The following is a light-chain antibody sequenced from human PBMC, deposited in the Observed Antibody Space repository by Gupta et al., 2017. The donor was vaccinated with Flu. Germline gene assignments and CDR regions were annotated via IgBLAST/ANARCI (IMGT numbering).Light chain of an antibody. Sequence: ATLSVSAGERATLSCRASQSTNTYLAWYQQKPGQAPRLLIYGASTRATGIPDRFSGSGSGTEFTLTISSLQSEDFAVYYCQQYNNRPPYTFGQGTKLE. V-gene: IGKV3-15*01. CDR1: QSTNTY. CDR2: GAS. J-gene: IGKJ2*01. CDR3: QQYNNRPPYT.